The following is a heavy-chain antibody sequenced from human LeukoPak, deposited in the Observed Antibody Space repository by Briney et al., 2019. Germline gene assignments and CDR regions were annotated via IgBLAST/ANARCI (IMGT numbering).Heavy chain of an antibody. CDR1: GGSISSYY. CDR3: ARLRLSGYDGMLYNWFDP. V-gene: IGHV4-59*01. D-gene: IGHD5-12*01. J-gene: IGHJ5*02. Sequence: SETLSLTCTVSGGSISSYYWSWIRQPPGKGLEWIGYIYYGGSTNYNPSLKSRVTISVDTSKNQFSLKLSSVTAADTAVYYCARLRLSGYDGMLYNWFDPWGQGTLVTVSS. CDR2: IYYGGST.